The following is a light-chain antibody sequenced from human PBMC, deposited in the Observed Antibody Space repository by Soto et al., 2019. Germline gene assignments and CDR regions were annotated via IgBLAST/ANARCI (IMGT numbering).Light chain of an antibody. CDR3: QTWGTGFQV. Sequence: QLVLTQSPSASASLGASVKLTCTLSSGHSTYAIAWHQHQAEKGPRYLMNLKSDGTHTKGDGIPDRFSGSSSGPERYLTISSLQSEDEADYYYQTWGTGFQVFGGGTKLTVL. V-gene: IGLV4-69*01. CDR2: LKSDGTH. CDR1: SGHSTYA. J-gene: IGLJ3*02.